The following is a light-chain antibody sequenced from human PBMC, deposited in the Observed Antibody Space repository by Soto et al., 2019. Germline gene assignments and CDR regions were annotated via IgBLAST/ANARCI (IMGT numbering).Light chain of an antibody. Sequence: QPVLTQSPSASASLGASVKLTCTLSSGHSSYAIAWHEKQPGKGPRYLMDLNNDGSHTKGDGIPGRFSGSSSGAERYLIISSLQSEDEANYYCQTWGTGFQVFGGGTKLTVL. V-gene: IGLV4-69*01. J-gene: IGLJ2*01. CDR1: SGHSSYA. CDR2: LNNDGSH. CDR3: QTWGTGFQV.